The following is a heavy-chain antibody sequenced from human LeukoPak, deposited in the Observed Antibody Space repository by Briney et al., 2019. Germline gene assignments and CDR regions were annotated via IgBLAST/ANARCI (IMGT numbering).Heavy chain of an antibody. J-gene: IGHJ4*02. CDR2: ISYDGSNK. CDR1: GFTSSSYA. CDR3: ATGITTTTFSYFDY. V-gene: IGHV3-30*10. D-gene: IGHD1-7*01. Sequence: GRSLRLSCAASGFTSSSYAVDRVRQAPGKGLEGGTVISYDGSNKFYTDSVKGRFAISRDNSRNTLYLQMNSLSAEDTAVYYCATGITTTTFSYFDYWCQGALVTVSP.